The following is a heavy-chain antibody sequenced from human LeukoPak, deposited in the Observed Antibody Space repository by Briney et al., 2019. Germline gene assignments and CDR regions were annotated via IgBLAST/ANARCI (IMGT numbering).Heavy chain of an antibody. J-gene: IGHJ4*02. D-gene: IGHD6-19*01. Sequence: TGGSLRLSCVASGFTFNTYGMHWVRQAPGKGLEWVTGISKDGSSKDYADSVKGRFTISRDNSKNTLYLQMNSLRAEDTAVYYCAKLLPGSGIDYWGQGTLVTVSS. CDR3: AKLLPGSGIDY. CDR2: ISKDGSSK. V-gene: IGHV3-30*18. CDR1: GFTFNTYG.